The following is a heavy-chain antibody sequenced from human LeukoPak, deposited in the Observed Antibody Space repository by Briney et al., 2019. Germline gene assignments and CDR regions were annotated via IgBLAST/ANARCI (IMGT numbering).Heavy chain of an antibody. D-gene: IGHD1-26*01. Sequence: SXXXSLXXTVSXGSISSYYWSXXRXPPGXXXXXIGRAYSRGGTNYNPSLGSRVTISLDTSRNQFSLTLNSVTAADTAVYYCVREERERLIFDSWGQGTLVTVSS. V-gene: IGHV4-4*07. CDR3: VREERERLIFDS. CDR1: XGSISSYY. J-gene: IGHJ4*02. CDR2: AYSRGGT.